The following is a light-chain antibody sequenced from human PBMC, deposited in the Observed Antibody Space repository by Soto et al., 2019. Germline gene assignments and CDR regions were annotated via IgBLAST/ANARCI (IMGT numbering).Light chain of an antibody. CDR1: QTISRG. CDR3: QQYYNYPLT. Sequence: DGQMTQSPATLSSVVGDRVTITCLASQTISRGLAWYQHKSGSGPKLLIHEASTLENVVSSRFSGGGSGTEFTLTINSLPPEDCATYFCQQYYNYPLTFGGGTRVEI. J-gene: IGKJ4*01. CDR2: EAS. V-gene: IGKV1-5*03.